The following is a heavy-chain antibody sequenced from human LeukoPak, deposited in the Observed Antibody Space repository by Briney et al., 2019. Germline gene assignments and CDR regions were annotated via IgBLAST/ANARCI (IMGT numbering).Heavy chain of an antibody. CDR2: MNPNSGNT. J-gene: IGHJ5*02. CDR3: ARCNITVAGIQTYNWFDP. Sequence: GASVKVSCKTSGYTFTSYDINWVRQATGQGLEWMGWMNPNSGNTGYAQKFQGRVTMTRDTSISTAYMELRSLRSEDTAVYYCARCNITVAGIQTYNWFDPWGQGTLVTVSS. CDR1: GYTFTSYD. D-gene: IGHD6-19*01. V-gene: IGHV1-8*01.